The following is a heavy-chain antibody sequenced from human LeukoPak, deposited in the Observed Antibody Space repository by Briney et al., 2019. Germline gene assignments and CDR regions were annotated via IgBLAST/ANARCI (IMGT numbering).Heavy chain of an antibody. CDR1: GFTFGDYA. CDR2: IRSKAYGGTT. D-gene: IGHD3-22*01. V-gene: IGHV3-49*03. Sequence: PGRSLRLSCTASGFTFGDYAMSWFRQAPGKGLEWVGFIRSKAYGGTTEYAASVKGRFTISRDDSKSIAYLQMNSLKTEDTAVYYCTSNYYYDSSGYLPSAFDIWGQGTMVTVSS. CDR3: TSNYYYDSSGYLPSAFDI. J-gene: IGHJ3*02.